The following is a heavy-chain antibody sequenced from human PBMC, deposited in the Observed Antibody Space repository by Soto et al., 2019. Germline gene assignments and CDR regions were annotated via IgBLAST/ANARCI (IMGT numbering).Heavy chain of an antibody. CDR3: AKGLMRWELLHVFDY. CDR2: ISDSGGST. CDR1: GFTFSSYA. J-gene: IGHJ4*02. V-gene: IGHV3-23*01. D-gene: IGHD1-26*01. Sequence: EVQLLESGGGLVQPGGSLRLSCAASGFTFSSYAMSWVRQAPGKGLEWVSAISDSGGSTYYADSVKGRFTISRDNSKNTLYLQMNSLRAEDTAVYYCAKGLMRWELLHVFDYWGQGTLVTVSS.